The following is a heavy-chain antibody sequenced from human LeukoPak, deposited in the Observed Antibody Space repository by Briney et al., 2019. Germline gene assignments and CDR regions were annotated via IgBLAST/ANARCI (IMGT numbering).Heavy chain of an antibody. CDR1: GGSISGYY. Sequence: SETLSLTCTVSGGSISGYYWSWSRQPPGKGLEWIGEINRGGSTSYNPSLKSRVTISVDTSKNQFSLNLSSVTAADTAVYYCARGHDSGSYYQSWGQGTLVTVSS. D-gene: IGHD3-10*01. CDR3: ARGHDSGSYYQS. J-gene: IGHJ5*02. V-gene: IGHV4-34*01. CDR2: INRGGST.